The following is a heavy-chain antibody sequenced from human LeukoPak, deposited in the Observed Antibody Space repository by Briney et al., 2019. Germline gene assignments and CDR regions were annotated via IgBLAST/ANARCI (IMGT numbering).Heavy chain of an antibody. D-gene: IGHD3-10*01. CDR1: GFTFDDYA. Sequence: GGSLRLSCAASGFTFDDYAMHWVRQAPGKGLEWVSGISWNSGSIGYADSVKGRFTISRDNAKNSLYLQMNSLRAEDTALYYCAKPMVRGVIIRNYMDVWGKGTTVTISS. V-gene: IGHV3-9*01. CDR2: ISWNSGSI. CDR3: AKPMVRGVIIRNYMDV. J-gene: IGHJ6*03.